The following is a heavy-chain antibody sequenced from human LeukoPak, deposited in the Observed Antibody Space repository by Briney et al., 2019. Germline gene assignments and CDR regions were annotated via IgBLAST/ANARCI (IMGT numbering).Heavy chain of an antibody. Sequence: GGSLRLSCAASGFTFSTSAMTWVHQAPGKGLEWVSTISDTGGSTYYADSVKGRFTVSRDNSKNTLYLQMNSLRAEDTAVYFCASIPAYYYDSSGDHWGQGTLVTVSS. CDR3: ASIPAYYYDSSGDH. J-gene: IGHJ4*02. CDR1: GFTFSTSA. CDR2: ISDTGGST. D-gene: IGHD3-22*01. V-gene: IGHV3-23*01.